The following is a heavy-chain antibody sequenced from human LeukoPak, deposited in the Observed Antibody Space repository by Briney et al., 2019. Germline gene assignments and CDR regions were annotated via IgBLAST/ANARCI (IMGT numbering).Heavy chain of an antibody. J-gene: IGHJ4*02. D-gene: IGHD3-22*01. Sequence: PRASVKVSCKVSGYTLTELSMHWVRQAPGKGLEWMGGFDPEDGETIYAQKFQGRVTMTEDTSTDTAYMELSSLRSEDTAVYYCATEGRTYYYDSSGHHFDYWGQGTLVTVSS. V-gene: IGHV1-24*01. CDR2: FDPEDGET. CDR1: GYTLTELS. CDR3: ATEGRTYYYDSSGHHFDY.